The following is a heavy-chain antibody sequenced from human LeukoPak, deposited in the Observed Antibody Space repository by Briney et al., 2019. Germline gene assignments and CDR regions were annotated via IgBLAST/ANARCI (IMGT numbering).Heavy chain of an antibody. CDR1: GYTFTGYY. J-gene: IGHJ4*02. V-gene: IGHV1-2*02. CDR3: AREVKAGYYFDY. Sequence: GASVKVSCKASGYTFTGYYMHWVRQAPGQGLEWLGWINPNSGGTNYAQKFQGRVTMTRDTSISTAYMELSRLRSDDTAVYYCAREVKAGYYFDYWGQGTLVTVSS. CDR2: INPNSGGT. D-gene: IGHD6-19*01.